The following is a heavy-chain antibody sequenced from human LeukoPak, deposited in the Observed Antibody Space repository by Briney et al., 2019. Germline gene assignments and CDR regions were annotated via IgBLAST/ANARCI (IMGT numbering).Heavy chain of an antibody. CDR2: ISAYNGNT. CDR3: ARDSISMIVVVITPPDY. Sequence: ASVKVSCKASGYTFTSYGISWVRQAPGQGLEWMGWISAYNGNTNYAQKLQGRVTMTTDTSTSTAYMELRSLRSDDTAVYYCARDSISMIVVVITPPDYWGQGTLVTVSS. D-gene: IGHD3-22*01. V-gene: IGHV1-18*01. J-gene: IGHJ4*02. CDR1: GYTFTSYG.